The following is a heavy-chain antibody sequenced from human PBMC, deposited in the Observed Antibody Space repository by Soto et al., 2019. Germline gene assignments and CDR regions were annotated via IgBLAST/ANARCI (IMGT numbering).Heavy chain of an antibody. D-gene: IGHD3-16*01. CDR2: ITDGLTK. Sequence: GSLRLSCAASGFSFSNYNMNWVRQAPGKGLEWVSHITDGLTKHYADFVQGRFTISRDNAKNSLYLEMTDLRDEDTAVYYCARDTSHGVTIGGPDSWGQGTLVTVSS. CDR1: GFSFSNYN. J-gene: IGHJ4*02. CDR3: ARDTSHGVTIGGPDS. V-gene: IGHV3-48*02.